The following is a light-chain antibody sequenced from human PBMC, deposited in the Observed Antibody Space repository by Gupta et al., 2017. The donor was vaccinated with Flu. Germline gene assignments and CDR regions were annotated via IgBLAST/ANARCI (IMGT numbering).Light chain of an antibody. J-gene: IGKJ2*01. V-gene: IGKV1-39*01. CDR1: QSIGRN. CDR2: VAS. Sequence: SLSASVGDRVTITCRASQSIGRNLNWYQQKSGRAPQLLISVASDLEGGVPSRFSGSGSGTDYTLTISSLQPEDFATYFCQQSYTTPYTFGQ. CDR3: QQSYTTPYT.